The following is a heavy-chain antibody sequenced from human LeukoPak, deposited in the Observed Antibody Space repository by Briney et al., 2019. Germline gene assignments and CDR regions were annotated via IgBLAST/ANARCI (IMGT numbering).Heavy chain of an antibody. D-gene: IGHD6-13*01. CDR2: ISYDGSNK. CDR3: AKDSAAGTLPYYFDY. J-gene: IGHJ4*02. V-gene: IGHV3-30*04. Sequence: GGSLRLSCAASGFTFNSYAIHWVRQAPGKGLEWVAVISYDGSNKYYADSVKGRFTISRDNSKNTLYLQMNSLRAEDTAVYYCAKDSAAGTLPYYFDYWGQGTLVTVSS. CDR1: GFTFNSYA.